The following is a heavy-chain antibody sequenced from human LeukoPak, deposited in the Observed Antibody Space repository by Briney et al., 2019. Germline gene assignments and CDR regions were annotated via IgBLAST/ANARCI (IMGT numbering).Heavy chain of an antibody. CDR1: GFTVSSNY. J-gene: IGHJ4*02. Sequence: GGSLRLSCAASGFTVSSNYMSWVRQAPGKGLEWVSVIYSGGSTYYADSVKGRFTISRDNSKNTLYLQMNSLRAEDTAVYYCAIEVFYDSSGYYYGYWGQGTLVTVSS. CDR3: AIEVFYDSSGYYYGY. D-gene: IGHD3-22*01. V-gene: IGHV3-53*01. CDR2: IYSGGST.